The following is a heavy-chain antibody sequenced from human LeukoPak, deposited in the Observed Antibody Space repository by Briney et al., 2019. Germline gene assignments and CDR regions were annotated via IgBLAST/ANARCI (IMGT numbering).Heavy chain of an antibody. V-gene: IGHV3-64D*09. Sequence: GGSLRLSCSASGFPFSSCAMHWVRQAPGKGLEYVSAISDSGGSTYYADLVKGRFTISRDNSKNTLYLQMSSLRAEDTAVYFCVRGYSFGPYGMDVWGQGTTVTVSS. CDR3: VRGYSFGPYGMDV. D-gene: IGHD2-15*01. J-gene: IGHJ6*02. CDR1: GFPFSSCA. CDR2: ISDSGGST.